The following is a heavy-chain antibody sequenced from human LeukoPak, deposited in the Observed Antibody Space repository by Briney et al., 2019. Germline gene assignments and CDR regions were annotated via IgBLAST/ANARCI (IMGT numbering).Heavy chain of an antibody. CDR2: ISSSSSYT. J-gene: IGHJ4*02. Sequence: GGSLRLSCAASGFTFSDYYMSWIRQAPGKGLEWVSYISSSSSYTNYADSVKGRFTISRDNAKNSLYLQMNSLRAEDTAVYYCARFWSSYPFGIAPDYWGQGTLVTVSS. D-gene: IGHD6-13*01. CDR3: ARFWSSYPFGIAPDY. CDR1: GFTFSDYY. V-gene: IGHV3-11*06.